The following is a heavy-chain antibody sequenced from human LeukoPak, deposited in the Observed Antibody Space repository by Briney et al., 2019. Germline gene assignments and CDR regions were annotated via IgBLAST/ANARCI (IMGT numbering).Heavy chain of an antibody. V-gene: IGHV3-9*01. CDR1: GFTFDDYA. CDR3: AKVCYVDCGHFDY. D-gene: IGHD3-9*01. CDR2: ISWNSGSI. J-gene: IGHJ4*02. Sequence: GGSLRLSCAASGFTFDDYAMHWVRQAPGKGLEWVSGISWNSGSIGYADSVKGRFTISRDNAKNSLYLQMNSLRAEDTALYYCAKVCYVDCGHFDYWGQGTLVTVSS.